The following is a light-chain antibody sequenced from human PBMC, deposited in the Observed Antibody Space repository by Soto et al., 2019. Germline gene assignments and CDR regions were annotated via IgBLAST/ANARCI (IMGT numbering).Light chain of an antibody. Sequence: IVKHLSRHSVRGSVGSRAPVYCKSSHCDLHSPNNKNYLAWYQQKPGQPHKMLIYWASTRESGVPDRFTGSGSGTDFTLTISSLQAEDVAVYYCQQDYSSTRKFGQGTKVEVK. CDR2: WAS. CDR1: HCDLHSPNNKNY. J-gene: IGKJ1*01. V-gene: IGKV4-1*01. CDR3: QQDYSSTRK.